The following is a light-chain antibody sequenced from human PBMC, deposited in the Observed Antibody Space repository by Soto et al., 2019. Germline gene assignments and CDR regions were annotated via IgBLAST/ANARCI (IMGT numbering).Light chain of an antibody. V-gene: IGKV2-30*01. CDR3: QQYGSSPLT. Sequence: DVVMTQSPPPLPVTLGQPASISCRSIQXLVYSDGNTYLNWFQQRPGQSPRRLIYKVSNRDSGVPDRFTGSGSGTDFTLTISRLEPEDFAVYYCQQYGSSPLTFGGGTKVDIK. CDR1: QXLVYSDGNTY. CDR2: KVS. J-gene: IGKJ4*01.